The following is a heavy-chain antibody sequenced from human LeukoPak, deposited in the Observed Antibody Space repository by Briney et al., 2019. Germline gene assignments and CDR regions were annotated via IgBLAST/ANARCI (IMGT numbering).Heavy chain of an antibody. J-gene: IGHJ4*02. CDR3: ARRGHGYGSPFDY. CDR1: GFIVSSNY. Sequence: GGSLRLSCAASGFIVSSNYMNWVRQAPGKGLEWVSMIYPDGNTFYANSVMGRFTISRDNSKNTLDLQMSSLRAEDTAVYFCARRGHGYGSPFDYWGQGTLVTVSS. D-gene: IGHD5-18*01. V-gene: IGHV3-66*04. CDR2: IYPDGNT.